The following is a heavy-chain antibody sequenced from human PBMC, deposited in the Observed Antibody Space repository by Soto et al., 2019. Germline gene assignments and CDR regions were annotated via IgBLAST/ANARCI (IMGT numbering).Heavy chain of an antibody. V-gene: IGHV4-39*01. J-gene: IGHJ4*02. D-gene: IGHD3-10*01. Sequence: SEILSLTCTVSGGSISSSSYYWGWIRQPPGKGLEWIGSIYYSGSTYYNPSLKSRVTISVDTSKNQFSLKLSSVTAADTAVYYCARQRAFDGLNFDYWGQGTLVTVSS. CDR3: ARQRAFDGLNFDY. CDR1: GGSISSSSYY. CDR2: IYYSGST.